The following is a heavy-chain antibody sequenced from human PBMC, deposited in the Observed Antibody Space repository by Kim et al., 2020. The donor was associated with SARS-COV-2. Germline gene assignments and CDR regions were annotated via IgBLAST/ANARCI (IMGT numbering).Heavy chain of an antibody. Sequence: SETLSLTCIVSGASISSTSYYWGWIRQPPQKGLEYVGNIYYSGSTYYNPSLKSRVTISVDTSKNQFSLKLSSVTAADTAVYYCARQRRRGGGGYNLESGGAHFDYWGQGTLVTVSS. D-gene: IGHD5-12*01. CDR2: IYYSGST. CDR1: GASISSTSYY. J-gene: IGHJ4*02. CDR3: ARQRRRGGGGYNLESGGAHFDY. V-gene: IGHV4-39*01.